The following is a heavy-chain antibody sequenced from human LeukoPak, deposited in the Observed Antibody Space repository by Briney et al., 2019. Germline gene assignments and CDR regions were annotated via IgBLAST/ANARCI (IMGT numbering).Heavy chain of an antibody. CDR2: INQNGSEK. J-gene: IGHJ4*02. V-gene: IGHV3-7*04. D-gene: IGHD5-12*01. CDR1: GFTFSTYW. Sequence: GGSLRLSCAASGFTFSTYWMSWVRQAPGKGLEWVANINQNGSEKYFVDSVKGRFTISRDNAKNSLFVQMNSLRAADTAVYYCVRKGYSGYERPFDYWGQGIRVTVSS. CDR3: VRKGYSGYERPFDY.